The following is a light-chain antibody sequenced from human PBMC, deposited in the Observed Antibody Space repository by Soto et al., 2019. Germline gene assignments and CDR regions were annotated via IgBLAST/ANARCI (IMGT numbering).Light chain of an antibody. V-gene: IGLV2-8*01. CDR1: SSDVGGYNY. CDR3: SSYAGSSNV. CDR2: EVN. J-gene: IGLJ1*01. Sequence: SALAELPSASGSPGQSVAISCTGTSSDVGGYNYVSWYQQHPGKAPKLMIYEVNKRPSGVPDRFSGSKSGNTASLTVSGLQAEDEADYYCSSYAGSSNVFGTGTKVT.